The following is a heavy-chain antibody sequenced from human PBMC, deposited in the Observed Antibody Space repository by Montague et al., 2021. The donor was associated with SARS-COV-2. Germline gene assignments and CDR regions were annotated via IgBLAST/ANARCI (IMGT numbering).Heavy chain of an antibody. J-gene: IGHJ6*02. CDR2: IYYSGST. D-gene: IGHD3-22*01. CDR1: GGAISSSSYY. V-gene: IGHV4-39*07. CDR3: ARDTRITTLVVVNRYGMDV. Sequence: SETLSLTCTVSGGAISSSSYYWGWIRQPPGKGLEWIGSIYYSGSTYYNPSLKSRVTISVDTSKNQFSLKLSSVTAADTAAYYCARDTRITTLVVVNRYGMDVWGQGTTVTVSS.